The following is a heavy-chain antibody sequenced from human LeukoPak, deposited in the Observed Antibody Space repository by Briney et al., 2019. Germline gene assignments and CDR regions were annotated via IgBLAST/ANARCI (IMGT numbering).Heavy chain of an antibody. D-gene: IGHD3-3*01. CDR3: AKGRVLPNWFDP. J-gene: IGHJ5*02. V-gene: IGHV3-74*01. Sequence: PGGSLRLSCAASGFTFSSYWMHWVRQAPGKGLVWVSRINTDGSSTSYADSVKGRFTISRDNAKNTLYLQMNSLRAEDTAVYYCAKGRVLPNWFDPWGQGTLVTVSS. CDR2: INTDGSST. CDR1: GFTFSSYW.